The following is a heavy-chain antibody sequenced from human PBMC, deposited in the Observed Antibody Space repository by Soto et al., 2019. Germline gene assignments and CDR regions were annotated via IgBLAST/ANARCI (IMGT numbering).Heavy chain of an antibody. CDR2: INPNSGGT. CDR3: ARAPPYCSGGSCYPEGNWFDP. D-gene: IGHD2-15*01. V-gene: IGHV1-2*04. J-gene: IGHJ5*02. Sequence: QVQLVQSGAEVKKPGASVKVSCKASGYTFTGYYMHWVRQAPGQGLEWMGRINPNSGGTNYAQKFQGWVTMTRDTSISTAYMELSRLRSDDTAVYYCARAPPYCSGGSCYPEGNWFDPWGQGTLVTVSS. CDR1: GYTFTGYY.